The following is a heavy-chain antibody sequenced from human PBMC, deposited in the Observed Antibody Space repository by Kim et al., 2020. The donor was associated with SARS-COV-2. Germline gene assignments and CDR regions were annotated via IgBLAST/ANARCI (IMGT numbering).Heavy chain of an antibody. CDR2: ISPLFGRA. V-gene: IGHV1-69*05. CDR3: AKEKGNTYGFDS. D-gene: IGHD5-18*01. Sequence: SVKVSCKASGGTFRSYVFSWLRQAPGQGLEWIGGISPLFGRANYAQRFRDRVTLTTDESTSTAFMELNSLRSEDTAVYFCAKEKGNTYGFDSWGQGTLVIVSS. J-gene: IGHJ4*02. CDR1: GGTFRSYV.